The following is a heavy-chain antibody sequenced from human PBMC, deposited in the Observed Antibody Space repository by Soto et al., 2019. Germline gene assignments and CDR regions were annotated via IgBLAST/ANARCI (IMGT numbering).Heavy chain of an antibody. CDR1: GFTFSSYS. D-gene: IGHD6-19*01. CDR2: ISSSSSYI. CDR3: ARGEQWLAREKLYYYYSDGMDV. Sequence: EVQLVESGGGLVKPGGSLRLSCAASGFTFSSYSMNWVRQAPGKGLEWVSSISSSSSYIYYADSVKGRFTISRDNAKNSLYLQMNSRRAEDTAVYYCARGEQWLAREKLYYYYSDGMDVWGQGTTVTVSS. J-gene: IGHJ6*02. V-gene: IGHV3-21*01.